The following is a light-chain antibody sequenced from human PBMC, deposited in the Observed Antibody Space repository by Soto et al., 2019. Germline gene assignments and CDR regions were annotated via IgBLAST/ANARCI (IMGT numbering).Light chain of an antibody. CDR3: QQYSSYPWT. CDR2: KAS. V-gene: IGKV1-5*03. Sequence: DIQMTQSPSTLTASVEDRVTITCRASQSISSYLAWYQQKPGKAPNRLIYKASTLEAGVPSRFSGSGSGTEFTLTISSLQSDDFETYYCQQYSSYPWTFGQGTKV. J-gene: IGKJ1*01. CDR1: QSISSY.